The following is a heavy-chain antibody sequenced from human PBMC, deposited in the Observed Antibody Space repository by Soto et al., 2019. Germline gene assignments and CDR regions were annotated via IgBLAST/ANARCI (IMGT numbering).Heavy chain of an antibody. J-gene: IGHJ6*02. CDR3: ASATIFGVVDRLLGGHYGMDV. Sequence: VASVKVSCKASGYTFTSYDIYWVRQATGQGLEWMGWMNPNTGNSGYAQKFQGRVTMTSDTSISTAHMELSSLRSEDTAVYYCASATIFGVVDRLLGGHYGMDVWGQGTTVTVSS. CDR1: GYTFTSYD. V-gene: IGHV1-8*01. D-gene: IGHD3-3*01. CDR2: MNPNTGNS.